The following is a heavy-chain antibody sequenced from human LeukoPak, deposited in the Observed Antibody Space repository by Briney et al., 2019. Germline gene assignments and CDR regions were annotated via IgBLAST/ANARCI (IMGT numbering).Heavy chain of an antibody. CDR1: GFTVSSNY. CDR2: IYSGGST. D-gene: IGHD6-13*01. V-gene: IGHV3-66*01. Sequence: PGGSLRLSCAASGFTVSSNYMSWVRQAPGKGLEWVSVIYSGGSTYYADSVKGRFTISGDNSKNTLYLQMNSLSAEDTAVYYCGRVYSSTWYYIDYWGQGTLVTVSS. CDR3: GRVYSSTWYYIDY. J-gene: IGHJ4*02.